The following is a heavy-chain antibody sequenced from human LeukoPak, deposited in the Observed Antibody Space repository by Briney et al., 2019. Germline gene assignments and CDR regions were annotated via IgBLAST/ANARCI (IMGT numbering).Heavy chain of an antibody. J-gene: IGHJ4*02. D-gene: IGHD6-13*01. CDR2: MKYDGSEK. V-gene: IGHV3-7*01. CDR3: ARDIAAAGLFFDY. CDR1: GFTFSSYW. Sequence: PGGSLRLSCAASGFTFSSYWMSWVRKAPGKGLEGVANMKYDGSEKDYVDSVKGRFTISRDNAKNSLYLQMNSLRAEDTAVYYCARDIAAAGLFFDYWGQGTLVTVSS.